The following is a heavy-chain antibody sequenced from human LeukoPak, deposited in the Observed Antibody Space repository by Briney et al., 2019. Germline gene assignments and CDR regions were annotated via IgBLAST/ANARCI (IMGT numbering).Heavy chain of an antibody. Sequence: ASVKVSCKASGYTFTDYYIHWVRQAPGQGLEWMGWINPNSGGTNYAQKFQGRVTMTRDTPISTAYMELSRLRSDDTAVYYCARSEQFPYYMDVWGKGTTVTVSS. J-gene: IGHJ6*03. CDR2: INPNSGGT. CDR3: ARSEQFPYYMDV. CDR1: GYTFTDYY. V-gene: IGHV1-2*02. D-gene: IGHD6-19*01.